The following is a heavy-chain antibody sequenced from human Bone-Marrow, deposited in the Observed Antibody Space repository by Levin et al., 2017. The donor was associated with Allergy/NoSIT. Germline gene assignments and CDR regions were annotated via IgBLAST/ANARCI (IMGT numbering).Heavy chain of an antibody. Sequence: ASVKVSCKASGLTFSNSAVQWVRQARGQRLEWIGWIVVGRGNTDYAQKFQERVTITRDMSTSTAYMELSSLRSEDTAVYYCATDRACSGTNCRPYNFVYWGQGTLVTVSS. V-gene: IGHV1-58*01. CDR3: ATDRACSGTNCRPYNFVY. J-gene: IGHJ4*02. CDR2: IVVGRGNT. D-gene: IGHD2-2*01. CDR1: GLTFSNSA.